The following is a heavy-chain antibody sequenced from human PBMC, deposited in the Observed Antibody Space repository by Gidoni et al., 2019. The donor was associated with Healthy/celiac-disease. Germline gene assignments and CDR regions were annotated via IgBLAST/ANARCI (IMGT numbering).Heavy chain of an antibody. Sequence: EVQLLASGGGLVQPGGSLRLSCAASGFTFSGYAMSWVRQAPGKGLEWVSAISGSGGSTYYADSVKGRFTISRDNSKNTLYLQMNSLRAEDTAVYYCAKDLLEGDYVDYYYYYGMDVWGQGTTVTVSS. CDR1: GFTFSGYA. J-gene: IGHJ6*02. V-gene: IGHV3-23*01. CDR3: AKDLLEGDYVDYYYYYGMDV. CDR2: ISGSGGST. D-gene: IGHD4-17*01.